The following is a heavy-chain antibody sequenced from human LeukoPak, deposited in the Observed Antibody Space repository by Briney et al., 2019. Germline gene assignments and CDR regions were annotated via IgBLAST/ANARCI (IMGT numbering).Heavy chain of an antibody. CDR1: GFTLSSYW. J-gene: IGHJ4*02. D-gene: IGHD1-26*01. CDR3: ARDLSTVGD. Sequence: GGSLRLSCEASGFTLSSYWMSWVRQAPGKGLEWVANIKQDGSEEYYVDSVKGRFTISRDNAKNSLYLQMNSLRAEDTAVYYCARDLSTVGDWGQGTLVTVSS. V-gene: IGHV3-7*04. CDR2: IKQDGSEE.